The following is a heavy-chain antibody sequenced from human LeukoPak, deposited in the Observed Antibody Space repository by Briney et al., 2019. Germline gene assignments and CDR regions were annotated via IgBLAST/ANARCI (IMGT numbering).Heavy chain of an antibody. CDR1: GYTFTGYY. CDR3: ARGPDTVAGLSYYFDY. J-gene: IGHJ4*02. CDR2: INPNSGGT. Sequence: ASVKVSCKASGYTFTGYYMHWVRQAPGQGLEWMGWINPNSGGTNYAQKFQGRVTMTRDTSISTAYMELSRLRSDDTAVYYCARGPDTVAGLSYYFDYWGQGTLVTVSS. D-gene: IGHD6-19*01. V-gene: IGHV1-2*02.